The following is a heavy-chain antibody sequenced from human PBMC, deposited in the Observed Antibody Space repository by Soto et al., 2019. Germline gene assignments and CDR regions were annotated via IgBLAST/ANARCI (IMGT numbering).Heavy chain of an antibody. CDR3: ARESYEYSSSSVFVY. CDR2: IYHSGST. D-gene: IGHD6-6*01. Sequence: QLQLQESGSGLVKPSQTLSLTCAVSGGSISSGGYSWSWIRQPPGKGLEWIGYIYHSGSTYYNPSLKRRVTRSVDRSKNQFSLKLSSVTAADTAVYYCARESYEYSSSSVFVYWGQGTLVTVSS. CDR1: GGSISSGGYS. J-gene: IGHJ4*02. V-gene: IGHV4-30-2*01.